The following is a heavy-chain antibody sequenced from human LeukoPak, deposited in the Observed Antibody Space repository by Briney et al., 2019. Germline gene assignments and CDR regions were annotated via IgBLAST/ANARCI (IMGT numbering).Heavy chain of an antibody. D-gene: IGHD3-10*01. CDR3: ARTVRYYGSGSHDC. CDR1: GGSISSYY. CDR2: IYTSGST. V-gene: IGHV4-4*07. Sequence: SETLSLTCTVSGGSISSYYWSWIRQPAGKGLEWIGRIYTSGSTDYNPSLKSRVTMSVDTSKNQFSLKLSSVTAADTAVYYCARTVRYYGSGSHDCWGQGTLVTVSS. J-gene: IGHJ4*02.